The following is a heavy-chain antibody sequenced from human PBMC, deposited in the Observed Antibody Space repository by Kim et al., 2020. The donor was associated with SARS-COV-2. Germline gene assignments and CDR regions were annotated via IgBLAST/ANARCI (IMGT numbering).Heavy chain of an antibody. CDR1: GFTFGYFG. J-gene: IGHJ4*01. CDR2: ISYDGSNK. Sequence: GGSLRLSCAASGFTFGYFGMHWVRQAPGKGLEWVAIISYDGSNKYYADSVKGRFTISRDDSKNTLYLQMHSLRAEDTAVYYCAKGTGAAAVANLFDFWG. D-gene: IGHD6-13*01. V-gene: IGHV3-30*18. CDR3: AKGTGAAAVANLFDF.